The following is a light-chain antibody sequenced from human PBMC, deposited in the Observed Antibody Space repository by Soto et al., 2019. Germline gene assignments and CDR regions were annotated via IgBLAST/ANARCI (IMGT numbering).Light chain of an antibody. Sequence: QSVLTQSPSASASLGASVKLTCTLSSGYNNYAIAWHQQQPEKGPRYLMKLNSDGSHSKGDGIPDRFSGSSSGAERYLTISSLQSEDEADYYCQTWGTGTGVFGGGTKLTVL. CDR3: QTWGTGTGV. CDR1: SGYNNYA. J-gene: IGLJ3*02. CDR2: LNSDGSH. V-gene: IGLV4-69*01.